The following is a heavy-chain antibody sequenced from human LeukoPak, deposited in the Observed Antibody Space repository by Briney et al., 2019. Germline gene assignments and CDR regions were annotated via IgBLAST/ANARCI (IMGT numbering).Heavy chain of an antibody. D-gene: IGHD1-26*01. V-gene: IGHV1-2*02. CDR3: ARDLGSGSYPYNWFDP. CDR1: GYTFTGYY. J-gene: IGHJ5*02. CDR2: INPNSGGT. Sequence: ASVKVSCKASGYTFTGYYMHWVRQAPGQGLEWMGWINPNSGGTNYAQKFQGRVTMTRDTSISTAYMELSRLRSDDTAVYYCARDLGSGSYPYNWFDPWGQGTLVTVSS.